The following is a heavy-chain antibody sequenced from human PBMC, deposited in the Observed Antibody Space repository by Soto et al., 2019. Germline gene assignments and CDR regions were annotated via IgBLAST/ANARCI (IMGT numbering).Heavy chain of an antibody. CDR3: ARPDTAMAYFDY. D-gene: IGHD5-18*01. J-gene: IGHJ4*02. V-gene: IGHV4-39*01. Sequence: KPSETLSLTCTVSGGSISSSSYYWGWIRQPPGKGLEWIGSIYYSGSTYYNQSLKSRVTISVDTSKNQFSLKLSSVTAADTAVYYCARPDTAMAYFDYWGKGTLVTVSS. CDR1: GGSISSSSYY. CDR2: IYYSGST.